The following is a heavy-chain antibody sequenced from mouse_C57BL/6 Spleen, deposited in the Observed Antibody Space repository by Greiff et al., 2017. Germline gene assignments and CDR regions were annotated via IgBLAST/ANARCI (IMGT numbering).Heavy chain of an antibody. Sequence: EVKLMESGGGLVKPGGSLKLSCAASGFTFSSYAMSWVRQTPEKRLEWVATISDGGSYTSYPDNVKGRFTISRDNAKNNLYLQMSHLKSEDTAMYYCARYNGSSPWFAYWGQGTLVTVSA. D-gene: IGHD1-1*01. CDR3: ARYNGSSPWFAY. CDR1: GFTFSSYA. CDR2: ISDGGSYT. V-gene: IGHV5-4*03. J-gene: IGHJ3*01.